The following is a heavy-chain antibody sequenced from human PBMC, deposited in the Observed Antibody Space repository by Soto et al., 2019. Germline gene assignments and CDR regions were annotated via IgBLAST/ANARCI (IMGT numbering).Heavy chain of an antibody. J-gene: IGHJ5*02. V-gene: IGHV3-48*03. CDR3: ASLRFQTYYYDSSVVP. CDR1: GLTFSSYE. D-gene: IGHD3-22*01. Sequence: GGSVRLSCAASGLTFSSYEMNWVRQAPGKGLEWVSYISSSGSTIYYADSVKGRFTISRDNAKNSLYLQMNSLRAEDTAVYYCASLRFQTYYYDSSVVPWGQGTLVTV. CDR2: ISSSGSTI.